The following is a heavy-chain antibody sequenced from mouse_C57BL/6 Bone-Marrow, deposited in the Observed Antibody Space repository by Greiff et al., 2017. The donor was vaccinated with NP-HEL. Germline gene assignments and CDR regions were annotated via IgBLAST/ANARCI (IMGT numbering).Heavy chain of an antibody. V-gene: IGHV5-4*03. CDR2: ISDGGSYT. CDR3: ARGMGFAY. CDR1: GFTFSSYA. J-gene: IGHJ3*01. Sequence: DVKLQESGGGLVEPGGSLKLSCAASGFTFSSYAMSWVRQTPEKRLEWVATISDGGSYTYYPDNVKGRFTISRDNAKNNLYLQMSHLKSEDTAMYYCARGMGFAYWGQGTLVTVSA. D-gene: IGHD2-3*01.